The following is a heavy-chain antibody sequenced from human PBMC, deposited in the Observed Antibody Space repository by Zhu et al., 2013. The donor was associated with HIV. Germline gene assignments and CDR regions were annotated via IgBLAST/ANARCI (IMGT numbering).Heavy chain of an antibody. J-gene: IGHJ6*02. D-gene: IGHD5-12*01. Sequence: QVQLVQSGAEVKKPGSSVKVSCKASGGTFSSYAISWVRQAPGQGLEWMGGIIPIFGTANYAQKFQGRVTITADESTSTAYMELSSLRSEDTAVYYCAREGEDGYSGYGGYYYYYGMDVWGQGTTVTVSS. CDR2: IIPIFGTA. CDR3: AREGEDGYSGYGGYYYYYGMDV. V-gene: IGHV1-69*01. CDR1: GGTFSSYA.